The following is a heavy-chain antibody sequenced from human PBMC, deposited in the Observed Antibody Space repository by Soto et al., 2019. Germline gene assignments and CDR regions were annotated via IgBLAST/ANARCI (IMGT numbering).Heavy chain of an antibody. V-gene: IGHV4-59*01. D-gene: IGHD6-13*01. CDR2: VYNSGST. J-gene: IGHJ4*02. CDR1: GGSISSNE. CDR3: ARYRREAVAGYTLDN. Sequence: XETLSLTFTVSGGSISSNEWTWIRQPPGKGLEWIGYVYNSGSTNYNPSLKSRVTISEDTSKSQFYLKVNSMTAADTAVYYCARYRREAVAGYTLDNWGQGILVTVSS.